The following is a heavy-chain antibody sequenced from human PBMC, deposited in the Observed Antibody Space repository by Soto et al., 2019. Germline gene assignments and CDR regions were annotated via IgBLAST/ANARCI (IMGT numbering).Heavy chain of an antibody. CDR3: ARDALNPLPDAAFDI. CDR1: GFIFSDYY. CDR2: ITNSGSMV. Sequence: GESLKISCAASGFIFSDYYMSWIRQAPGKGLEWVSYITNSGSMVYYADSVKGRFTISRDNAKNSLYLQMNSLRAEDTAVYYCARDALNPLPDAAFDIWGQGTMVTVSS. J-gene: IGHJ3*02. V-gene: IGHV3-11*01.